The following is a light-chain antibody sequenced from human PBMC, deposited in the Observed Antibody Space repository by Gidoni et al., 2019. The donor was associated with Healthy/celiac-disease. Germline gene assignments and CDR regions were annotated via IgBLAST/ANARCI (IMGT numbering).Light chain of an antibody. J-gene: IGLJ1*01. CDR3: SSYTSSSTPLV. CDR1: SSDVGGYNY. V-gene: IGLV2-14*01. CDR2: EVS. Sequence: QSALTQPASVSGSPGQSITISCTGTSSDVGGYNYVSWYQQHPGKAPILMIYEVSNRPSGVSNRFSGSKSGNTASLTISGLQAEDEADYYCSSYTSSSTPLVFGTGTKVTVL.